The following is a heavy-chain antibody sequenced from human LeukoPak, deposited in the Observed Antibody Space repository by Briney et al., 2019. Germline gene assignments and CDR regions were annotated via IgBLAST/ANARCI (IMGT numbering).Heavy chain of an antibody. J-gene: IGHJ4*02. V-gene: IGHV7-4-1*04. CDR1: GYTFTSYA. CDR2: INTDTGNP. CDR3: ARARDCSGGNCYSDY. Sequence: ASVKVSCKASGYTFTSYAMNWVRQAPGQGLEWMGWINTDTGNPTYAQGFTGRYVFSLDTSVRMAYLQISSLKAEDTAVYYCARARDCSGGNCYSDYWGQGTLVTVSS. D-gene: IGHD2-15*01.